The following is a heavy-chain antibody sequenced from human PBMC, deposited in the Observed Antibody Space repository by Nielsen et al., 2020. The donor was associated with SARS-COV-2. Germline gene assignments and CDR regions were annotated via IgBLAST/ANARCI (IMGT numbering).Heavy chain of an antibody. D-gene: IGHD6-13*01. CDR1: GFTFSNYW. Sequence: GESLKISCAASGFTFSNYWMTWVRRAPGKGLEWVANIKQDGSEKYYVDSVKGRFTISRDNAKNSLSLQMSRLRAEDTAVYYCARAEGSSWYFHYWGQGTLVTVSS. V-gene: IGHV3-7*03. CDR3: ARAEGSSWYFHY. J-gene: IGHJ4*02. CDR2: IKQDGSEK.